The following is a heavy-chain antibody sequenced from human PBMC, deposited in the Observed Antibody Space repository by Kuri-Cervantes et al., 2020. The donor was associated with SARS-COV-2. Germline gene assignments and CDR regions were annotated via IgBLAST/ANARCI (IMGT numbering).Heavy chain of an antibody. Sequence: GESLKISCAASGFTFSSYSMNWVRQAPGKGLEWVSYTSSSSSTIYYADSVKGRFTISRDNAKNSLYLQMNSLRDEDTAVYYCAREGYYDSSGYFDYWGQGTLVTVSS. CDR1: GFTFSSYS. CDR2: TSSSSSTI. CDR3: AREGYYDSSGYFDY. D-gene: IGHD3-22*01. V-gene: IGHV3-48*02. J-gene: IGHJ4*02.